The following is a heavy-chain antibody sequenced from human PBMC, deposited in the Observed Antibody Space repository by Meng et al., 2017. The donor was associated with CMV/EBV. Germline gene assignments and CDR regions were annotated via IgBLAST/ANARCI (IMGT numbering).Heavy chain of an antibody. CDR3: ARSRTPRGKGAEMDV. J-gene: IGHJ6*02. D-gene: IGHD1-26*01. Sequence: GGSLRLSCAASGFTVSSNYMSWVRPAPGKGLEWVSVIYSGGSTYYADSVKGRFTISRDNSKNTLYLQMNSLRAEDTAVYYCARSRTPRGKGAEMDVWGQGTTVTVSS. CDR1: GFTVSSNY. V-gene: IGHV3-53*01. CDR2: IYSGGST.